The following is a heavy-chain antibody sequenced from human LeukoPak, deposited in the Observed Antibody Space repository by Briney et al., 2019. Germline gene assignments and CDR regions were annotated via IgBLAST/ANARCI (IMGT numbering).Heavy chain of an antibody. Sequence: SGTLSLTCGVSGGSISRSHWWSWVRQPPGKGLEWIGEIYHSGSTNYNPSLESRVTISVDKSKNQFSLKLRSVTAAGTAVYYCARITYDSSGHYPAHDAFDIWGQGTLVIVSS. CDR2: IYHSGST. J-gene: IGHJ3*02. CDR1: GGSISRSHW. D-gene: IGHD3-22*01. V-gene: IGHV4-4*02. CDR3: ARITYDSSGHYPAHDAFDI.